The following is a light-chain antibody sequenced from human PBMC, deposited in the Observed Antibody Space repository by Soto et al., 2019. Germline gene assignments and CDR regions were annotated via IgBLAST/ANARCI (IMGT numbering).Light chain of an antibody. CDR1: QSVSSH. CDR3: QQYNKWPLT. V-gene: IGKV3-15*01. CDR2: AVS. J-gene: IGKJ1*01. Sequence: EIMMTQSPGTLSASPGERATLSCRASQSVSSHLAWYQQKPGQAPRRLLYAVSTRATGIPARFSGSGSGTEFALTISSLQSEDFEAYYWQQYNKWPLTFGQGTKVEIK.